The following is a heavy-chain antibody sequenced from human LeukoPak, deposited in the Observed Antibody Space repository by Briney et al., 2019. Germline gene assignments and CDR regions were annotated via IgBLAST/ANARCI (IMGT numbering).Heavy chain of an antibody. Sequence: GRSLRLSCAASGFTFDDYAMHWVRQAPGKGLEWVSGISWNSGSIGYADSVKGRFTISRDNAKNSLYLQMNSLRAEDTALYYCAKDSINYYDSSGSDGMDVWGQGTTVTVSS. D-gene: IGHD3-22*01. V-gene: IGHV3-9*01. CDR1: GFTFDDYA. CDR3: AKDSINYYDSSGSDGMDV. CDR2: ISWNSGSI. J-gene: IGHJ6*02.